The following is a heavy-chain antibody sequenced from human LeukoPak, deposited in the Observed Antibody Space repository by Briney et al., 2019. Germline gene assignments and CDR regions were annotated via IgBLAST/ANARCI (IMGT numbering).Heavy chain of an antibody. V-gene: IGHV3-7*03. D-gene: IGHD5-18*01. CDR3: ARGIGDTYGRYFFDY. J-gene: IGHJ4*02. CDR1: GFSFSSYW. CDR2: IKHDGSEQ. Sequence: PGGSLRLSCTASGFSFSSYWMIWVRQAPGKGLEWVANIKHDGSEQHYVDFVKGRFTISRDNTMNSVYLQMDSLRVEDTAVYYCARGIGDTYGRYFFDYWAQGTLVTVSS.